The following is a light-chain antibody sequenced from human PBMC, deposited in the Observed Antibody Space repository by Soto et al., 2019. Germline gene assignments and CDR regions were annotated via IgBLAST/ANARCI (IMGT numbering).Light chain of an antibody. CDR2: AAS. CDR3: QNYNKAPALS. Sequence: DIQMTQSPSSLSAPVGDRVTITCRASQDIRNYLAWYQQKPGKAPKLLIYAASTLESGVPSRFSVSGSGTVFTLTIIILQPEDVATYYFQNYNKAPALSFGGVIRVEI. J-gene: IGKJ4*01. V-gene: IGKV1-27*01. CDR1: QDIRNY.